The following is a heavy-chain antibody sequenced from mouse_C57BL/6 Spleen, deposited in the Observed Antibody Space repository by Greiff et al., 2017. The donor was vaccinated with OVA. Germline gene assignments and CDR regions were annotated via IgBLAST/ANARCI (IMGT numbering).Heavy chain of an antibody. J-gene: IGHJ2*01. V-gene: IGHV1-82*01. CDR2: LYPGDGDT. D-gene: IGHD1-1*01. CDR1: GYAFSSSW. CDR3: ARGGYYGSSYYFDY. Sequence: QVQLQQSGPELVKPGASVKISCKASGYAFSSSWMNWVKQRPGKGLEWIGRLYPGDGDTNYNGTFKGKATLTADKSSSTAYMQLSSLTSEDSAVYFCARGGYYGSSYYFDYWGQGTTLTVSS.